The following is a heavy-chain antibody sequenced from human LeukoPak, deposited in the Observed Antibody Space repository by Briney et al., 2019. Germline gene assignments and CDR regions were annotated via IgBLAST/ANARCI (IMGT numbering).Heavy chain of an antibody. CDR3: ARDHSDEAGYYYDSSGYC. J-gene: IGHJ4*02. Sequence: GGSLRLSCAASGFTFSSYEMNWVRQAPGKGLEWVSYISSSGSTIYYADSVKGRFTISRDNAKNSLYLQMNSLRAEDTAVYYCARDHSDEAGYYYDSSGYCWGQGTLVTVSS. CDR1: GFTFSSYE. CDR2: ISSSGSTI. V-gene: IGHV3-48*03. D-gene: IGHD3-22*01.